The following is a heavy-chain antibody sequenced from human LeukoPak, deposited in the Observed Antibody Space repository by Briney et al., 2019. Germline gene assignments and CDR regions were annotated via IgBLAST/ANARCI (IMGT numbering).Heavy chain of an antibody. J-gene: IGHJ4*02. Sequence: ASVKVSCKVSGYNLTELSMHWVRQAPGKGLEWMGGFDPEDGETIYAQKFQGRVTMTEDTSTDTAYMELSSLRSEGTAVYYCASYDILTGYFVTYFDYWGQGTLVTVSS. CDR2: FDPEDGET. CDR3: ASYDILTGYFVTYFDY. V-gene: IGHV1-24*01. CDR1: GYNLTELS. D-gene: IGHD3-9*01.